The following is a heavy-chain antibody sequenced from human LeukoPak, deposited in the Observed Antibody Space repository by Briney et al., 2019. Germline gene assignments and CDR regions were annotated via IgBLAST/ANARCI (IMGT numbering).Heavy chain of an antibody. Sequence: PSETLSLTCTVSGGSISSSSYYWGWFRQPPGKGLEWIGSFYYSGSTYYNPSLNSPVTISVDTSKNQFSLKLSSVTAADTAVYYCARHSHYYDSSGYYYLGSYNWFDPWGQGSLVTVSS. D-gene: IGHD3-22*01. V-gene: IGHV4-39*01. CDR3: ARHSHYYDSSGYYYLGSYNWFDP. CDR2: FYYSGST. J-gene: IGHJ5*02. CDR1: GGSISSSSYY.